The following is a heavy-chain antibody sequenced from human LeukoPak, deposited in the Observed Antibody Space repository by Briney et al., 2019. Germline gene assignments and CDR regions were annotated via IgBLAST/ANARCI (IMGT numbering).Heavy chain of an antibody. CDR1: GFTFDDYA. CDR3: AKAKYMDIVASYFDY. D-gene: IGHD5-12*01. V-gene: IGHV3-9*03. CDR2: ISWNSGSI. J-gene: IGHJ4*02. Sequence: PGGSLRLSCAASGFTFDDYAMHWVRQAPGKGLEWVSGISWNSGSIGYADSVKGRFTISRDNAKNSLYLQMNSLRAEDMALYYCAKAKYMDIVASYFDYWGQGTLVTVSS.